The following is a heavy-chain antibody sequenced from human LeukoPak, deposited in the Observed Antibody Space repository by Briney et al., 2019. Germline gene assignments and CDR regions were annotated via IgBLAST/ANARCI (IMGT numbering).Heavy chain of an antibody. J-gene: IGHJ4*02. CDR1: GFSFSDFY. Sequence: TGGSLRLSCAASGFSFSDFYMSWIRQAPGKGLVWVSRINAGGSSTNYADSVKGRFTISRDNAKNTLYLQMNSLRAEDTAVYYCSRDHVAAFDYWGQGTLVTVSS. CDR3: SRDHVAAFDY. D-gene: IGHD6-13*01. V-gene: IGHV3-74*01. CDR2: INAGGSST.